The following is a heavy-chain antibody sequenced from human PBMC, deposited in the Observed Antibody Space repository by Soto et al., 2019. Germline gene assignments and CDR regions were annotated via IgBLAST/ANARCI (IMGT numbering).Heavy chain of an antibody. CDR2: IIPILGIA. J-gene: IGHJ3*02. CDR3: ARSTHYRLSGRAQHGRVYAFDI. CDR1: GGTFSSYT. V-gene: IGHV1-69*02. D-gene: IGHD2-8*01. Sequence: QVQLVQSGAEVKKPGSSVKVSCKASGGTFSSYTISWVRQAPGQGLEWMGRIIPILGIANYAQKFQGRVTITADKSTSTAYMELSSLRSEDTAVYYCARSTHYRLSGRAQHGRVYAFDIWGQGTMVTVSS.